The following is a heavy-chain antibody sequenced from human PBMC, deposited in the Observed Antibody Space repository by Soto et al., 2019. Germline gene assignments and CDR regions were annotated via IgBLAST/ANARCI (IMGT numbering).Heavy chain of an antibody. CDR2: INHSGST. V-gene: IGHV4-34*01. CDR1: GGSFSGYY. J-gene: IGHJ6*02. D-gene: IGHD5-18*01. CDR3: ARDRYGNYYHYGMDV. Sequence: KPSETLSLTCAVYGGSFSGYYWSWIRQPPGKGLEWIGEINHSGSTNYNPSLKSRVTISVDMSKKQFYLEVSSVIAADTAVYYCARDRYGNYYHYGMDVWGQGTTVTVSS.